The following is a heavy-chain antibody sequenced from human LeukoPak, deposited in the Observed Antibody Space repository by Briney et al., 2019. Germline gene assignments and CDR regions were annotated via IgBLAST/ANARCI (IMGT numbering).Heavy chain of an antibody. Sequence: PGGSLRLSCEASGFSFDTHWMNWVSQFPGGGLEWVANIKPDGSAEYYLDSVKGRFSISRDNVKNLVYLQLNSLRTEDTAVYYCSGRSGFSSIYWGQGTLVTVSS. CDR1: GFSFDTHW. CDR2: IKPDGSAE. J-gene: IGHJ4*02. D-gene: IGHD2-2*01. CDR3: SGRSGFSSIY. V-gene: IGHV3-7*01.